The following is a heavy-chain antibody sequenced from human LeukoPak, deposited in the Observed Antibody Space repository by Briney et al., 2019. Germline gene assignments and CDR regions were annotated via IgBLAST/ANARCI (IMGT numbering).Heavy chain of an antibody. Sequence: SQTLSLTCTVSGGSISSGSYYWSWIRQPAGKGLEWIGRIYTSGSTNYNPSLKSRVTISVDTSKNQFSLKLSSVTAADTAVYYCARGGVVPAAAFDYWGQGTLVTVSS. J-gene: IGHJ4*02. CDR3: ARGGVVPAAAFDY. V-gene: IGHV4-61*02. CDR1: GGSISSGSYY. D-gene: IGHD2-2*01. CDR2: IYTSGST.